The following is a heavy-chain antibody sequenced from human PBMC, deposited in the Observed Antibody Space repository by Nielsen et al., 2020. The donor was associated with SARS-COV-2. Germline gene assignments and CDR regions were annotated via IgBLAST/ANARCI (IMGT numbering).Heavy chain of an antibody. J-gene: IGHJ4*02. CDR2: ISGSGEST. CDR3: ARDKGIAAAGPVDY. V-gene: IGHV3-23*01. D-gene: IGHD6-13*01. Sequence: GESLKISCATSGFTFSSYAMSWVRQAPGKGLEWVSAISGSGESTYYADSVKGRFTISRDNSKNTLYLQMNSLRAEDTAVYYCARDKGIAAAGPVDYWGQGTLVTVSS. CDR1: GFTFSSYA.